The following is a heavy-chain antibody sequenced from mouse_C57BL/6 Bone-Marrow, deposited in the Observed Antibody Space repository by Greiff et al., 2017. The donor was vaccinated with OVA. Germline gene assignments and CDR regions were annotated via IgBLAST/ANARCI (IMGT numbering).Heavy chain of an antibody. D-gene: IGHD2-13*01. CDR1: GYTFTSYT. V-gene: IGHV1-4*01. Sequence: VQGVESGAELARPGASVKMSCKASGYTFTSYTMHWVKQRPGQGLEWIGYINPSSGYTKYNQKFKDKATLTADKSSSTAYMQLSSLTSEDSAVYYCARGDYGRYFDVWGTGTTVTVSS. CDR2: INPSSGYT. J-gene: IGHJ1*03. CDR3: ARGDYGRYFDV.